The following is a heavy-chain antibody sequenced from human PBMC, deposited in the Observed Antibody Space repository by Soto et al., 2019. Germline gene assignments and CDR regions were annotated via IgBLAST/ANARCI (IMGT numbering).Heavy chain of an antibody. J-gene: IGHJ5*02. V-gene: IGHV3-30-3*01. Sequence: QVQLVESGGGVVQPWRSLRLSCVASGITFNNFAMHWVRQAPGKGLEWVAAILYDGRNKYYADSVKGRFTISRDNSKNTLYLQMNSLRTEDTAVYYCERDGGFDPFGQGTLVTVSS. D-gene: IGHD3-10*01. CDR1: GITFNNFA. CDR3: ERDGGFDP. CDR2: ILYDGRNK.